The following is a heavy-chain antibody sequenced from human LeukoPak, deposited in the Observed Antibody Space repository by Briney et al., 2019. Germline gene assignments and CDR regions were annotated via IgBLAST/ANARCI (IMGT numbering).Heavy chain of an antibody. D-gene: IGHD3-22*01. CDR3: ASAGDSSDYYYFSAFDI. CDR1: GYSFTTYW. J-gene: IGHJ3*02. V-gene: IGHV5-51*01. CDR2: IYPGDSDT. Sequence: GESLKISCKGFGYSFTTYWIGWVRQMPGKGLEWMGIIYPGDSDTTYSPSFQGQVTISADKTISTAYLQWSSLKASDTAMYYCASAGDSSDYYYFSAFDIWGQGTMVTVSS.